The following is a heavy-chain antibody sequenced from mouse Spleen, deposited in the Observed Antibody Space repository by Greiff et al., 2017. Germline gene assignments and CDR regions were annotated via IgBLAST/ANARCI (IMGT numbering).Heavy chain of an antibody. J-gene: IGHJ4*01. CDR2: ISSGSSTI. CDR3: ARAYYSSLYYAMDY. Sequence: EVKLMESGGGLVKPGGSLKLSCAASGFTFSDYGMHWVRQAPEKGLEWVAYISSGSSTIYYADTVKGRFTISRDNAKNTLFLQMTSLRSEDTAMYYCARAYYSSLYYAMDYWGQGTSVTVSS. V-gene: IGHV5-17*01. D-gene: IGHD2-12*01. CDR1: GFTFSDYG.